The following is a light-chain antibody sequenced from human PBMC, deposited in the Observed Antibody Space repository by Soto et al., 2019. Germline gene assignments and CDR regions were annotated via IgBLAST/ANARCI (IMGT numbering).Light chain of an antibody. V-gene: IGKV3-20*01. CDR3: QQYTTSLLT. Sequence: EIVLTQSPGTLSLSPGEGATLSCRASQNINNNYLAWYQQKPGQAPRLLVHGASIRATGIPDRFSGSGSGTDFTLTISRLEPEDFAVYYCQQYTTSLLTFGGGTKVEIK. J-gene: IGKJ4*01. CDR1: QNINNNY. CDR2: GAS.